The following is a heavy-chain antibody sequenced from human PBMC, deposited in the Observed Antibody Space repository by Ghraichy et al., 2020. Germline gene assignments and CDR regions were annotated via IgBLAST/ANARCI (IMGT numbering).Heavy chain of an antibody. CDR3: AKDGGWASNFWSGNTPPPVDY. V-gene: IGHV3-23*01. Sequence: GESLNISCAASGFTFSSYAMSWVRQAPGKGLEWVSAISGSGGSTYYADSVKGRFTISRDNSKNTLYLQMNSLRAEDTAVYYCAKDGGWASNFWSGNTPPPVDYWGQGTLVTVSS. D-gene: IGHD3-3*01. J-gene: IGHJ4*02. CDR1: GFTFSSYA. CDR2: ISGSGGST.